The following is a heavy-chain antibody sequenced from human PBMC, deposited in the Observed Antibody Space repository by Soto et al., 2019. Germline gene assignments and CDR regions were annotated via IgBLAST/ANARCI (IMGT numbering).Heavy chain of an antibody. CDR2: IYYSGST. V-gene: IGHV4-59*08. D-gene: IGHD1-26*01. CDR1: GGSISSYY. Sequence: NPSETLSLTCTVSGGSISSYYWSWIRQPPGKGLEWIGYIYYSGSTNYNPSLKSRVTMSVDTSKNQFSLKLSSVTAADTAVYYCARNLESGPIYYFDYWGQGTLVTVSS. J-gene: IGHJ4*02. CDR3: ARNLESGPIYYFDY.